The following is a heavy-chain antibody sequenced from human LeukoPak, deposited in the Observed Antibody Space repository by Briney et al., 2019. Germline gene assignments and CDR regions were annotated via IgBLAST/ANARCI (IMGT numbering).Heavy chain of an antibody. J-gene: IGHJ3*02. D-gene: IGHD3-22*01. Sequence: PGRSLRLSCAASGFTFDDYAMHWVRQAPGKGLEWVSGISWNSGSIGYADSVKGRFTISRDNAKNSLYLQMNSLRAEDMALYYCAKDMKKEYYYDSSGYPRAFDIWGQGTMVTVSS. V-gene: IGHV3-9*03. CDR2: ISWNSGSI. CDR3: AKDMKKEYYYDSSGYPRAFDI. CDR1: GFTFDDYA.